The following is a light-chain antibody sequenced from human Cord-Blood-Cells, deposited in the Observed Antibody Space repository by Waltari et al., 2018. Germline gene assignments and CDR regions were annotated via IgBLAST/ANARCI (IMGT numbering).Light chain of an antibody. V-gene: IGLV2-14*01. J-gene: IGLJ7*01. CDR2: DVS. Sequence: QSALTPPASVSGSPGQSITISCTGTSSDVGGYNYVSWYQQHPGKAPKLMIYDVSNRPSGVSNRFSGSKSGNTASLTISGLQAEDEADYYCSSYTSSSHAVFGGGTQLTVL. CDR1: SSDVGGYNY. CDR3: SSYTSSSHAV.